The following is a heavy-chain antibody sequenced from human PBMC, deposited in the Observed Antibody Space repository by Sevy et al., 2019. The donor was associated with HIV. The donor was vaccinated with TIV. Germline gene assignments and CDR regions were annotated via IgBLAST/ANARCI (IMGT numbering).Heavy chain of an antibody. CDR1: GFRLNTYA. D-gene: IGHD5-12*01. CDR3: ARDAGYTTKFHPLH. Sequence: GESLKISCSGSGFRLNTYAMHWVRQAPGKGLEWVSVISSTGNFESYAASVKGRFTISKDNSKNTVSLQMNSLRPEDTAMYYCARDAGYTTKFHPLHWGQGTLVTVSS. V-gene: IGHV3-30*04. CDR2: ISSTGNFE. J-gene: IGHJ4*02.